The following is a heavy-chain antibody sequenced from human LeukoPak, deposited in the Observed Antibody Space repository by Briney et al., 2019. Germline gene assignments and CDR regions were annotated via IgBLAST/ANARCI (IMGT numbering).Heavy chain of an antibody. J-gene: IGHJ4*02. CDR3: AKDQIWDYDSSANFDY. Sequence: GGSLRLSCAASGFTFSSYAMSWVRQAPGKGLEWVSAISGSGGGTYYADSVKGRFTISRDNSKNTLYLQMNSLRAEDTAVYYCAKDQIWDYDSSANFDYWGQGTLVTVSS. D-gene: IGHD3-22*01. CDR2: ISGSGGGT. V-gene: IGHV3-23*01. CDR1: GFTFSSYA.